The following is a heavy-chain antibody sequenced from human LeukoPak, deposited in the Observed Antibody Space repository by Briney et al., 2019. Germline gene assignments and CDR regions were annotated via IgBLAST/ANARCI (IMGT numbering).Heavy chain of an antibody. CDR2: INAGNGNT. CDR1: GYTFTSYA. Sequence: ASVKVSCKASGYTFTSYAMNWVRQAPGQRLEWMGWINAGNGNTKYSQKFQGRVTITRDTSASTAYMELSSLRSEDTAVYYCARDRSGYDFPESWFDPWGQGTLVTVSS. CDR3: ARDRSGYDFPESWFDP. V-gene: IGHV1-3*01. J-gene: IGHJ5*02. D-gene: IGHD3-3*01.